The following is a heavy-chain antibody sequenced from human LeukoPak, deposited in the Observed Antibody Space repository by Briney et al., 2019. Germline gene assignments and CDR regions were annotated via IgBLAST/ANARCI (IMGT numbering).Heavy chain of an antibody. J-gene: IGHJ4*02. Sequence: PSETLSLTCTVSVGSLSSYYWSWMRQPPGKGLEWIGYIYHSGSTNYNPSLKSRVTISVDTSKNQFSLKLSSVTAADTAVYYCASLSSGSVGEYYFDYWGQGTLVTVSS. CDR2: IYHSGST. V-gene: IGHV4-59*01. D-gene: IGHD1-26*01. CDR3: ASLSSGSVGEYYFDY. CDR1: VGSLSSYY.